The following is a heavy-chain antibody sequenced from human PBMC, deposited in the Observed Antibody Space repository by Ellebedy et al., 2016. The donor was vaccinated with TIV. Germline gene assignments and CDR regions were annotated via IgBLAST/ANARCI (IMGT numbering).Heavy chain of an antibody. CDR1: GFTFDDYT. D-gene: IGHD2-2*01. CDR2: ISWDGGST. V-gene: IGHV3-43*01. Sequence: GGSLRLSXAASGFTFDDYTMHWVRQAPGKGLEWVSLISWDGGSTYYADSVKGRFTISRDNSKNSLYLQMNSLRTEDTALYYCVRGEDIVVVPAAPFDYWGQGTLVTVSS. J-gene: IGHJ4*02. CDR3: VRGEDIVVVPAAPFDY.